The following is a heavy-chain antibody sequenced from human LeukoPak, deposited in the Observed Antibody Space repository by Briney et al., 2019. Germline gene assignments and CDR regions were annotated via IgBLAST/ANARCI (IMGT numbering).Heavy chain of an antibody. Sequence: SETLSLTCTVSGGSISSGSYYWSWIRQPPGKGLEWIGEINHSGSTNYNPSLKSRVTISVDTSKNQFSLKLSSVTAADTAVYYCARGLPRNSYGYLNYYYYYYMDVWGKGTTVTVSS. CDR3: ARGLPRNSYGYLNYYYYYYMDV. V-gene: IGHV4-39*07. CDR2: INHSGST. D-gene: IGHD5-18*01. J-gene: IGHJ6*03. CDR1: GGSISSGSYY.